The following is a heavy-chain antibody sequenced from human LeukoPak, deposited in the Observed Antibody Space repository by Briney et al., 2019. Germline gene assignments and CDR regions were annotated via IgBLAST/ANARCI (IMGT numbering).Heavy chain of an antibody. V-gene: IGHV7-4-1*02. CDR2: IHPSTGSP. J-gene: IGHJ4*02. Sequence: ASVKVSCKASGYTFTSYAMNWVRQAPGQGLEWMGWIHPSTGSPTYAQGFTGRFVFSLDTSVSTTYLQISSLKAEDTAVYFCARAFQSLGGLSLPDYWGQGTLLTVSS. CDR1: GYTFTSYA. CDR3: ARAFQSLGGLSLPDY. D-gene: IGHD3-16*02.